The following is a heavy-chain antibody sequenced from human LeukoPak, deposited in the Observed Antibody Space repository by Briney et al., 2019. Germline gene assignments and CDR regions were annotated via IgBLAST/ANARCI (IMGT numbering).Heavy chain of an antibody. CDR1: GFTFSSYV. CDR3: AKPPSLYYDAPRFDY. CDR2: IRYDGSNK. D-gene: IGHD3-22*01. Sequence: GGSLRLSCAASGFTFSSYVMHWVRQAPGKGLEWVAFIRYDGSNKYYADSVKGRFTISRDNSKNTLYLQMNSLRAEDTAVYYCAKPPSLYYDAPRFDYWGQGTLVTVSS. V-gene: IGHV3-30*02. J-gene: IGHJ4*02.